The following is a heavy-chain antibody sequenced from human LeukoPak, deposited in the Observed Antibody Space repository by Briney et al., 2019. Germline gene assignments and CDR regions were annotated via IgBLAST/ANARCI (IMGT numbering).Heavy chain of an antibody. D-gene: IGHD3-9*01. Sequence: GGSLRLSCAASEFTVSSNYMSWVRQAPGKGLEWVSVIYSGGSTYYADSVKGRFTISRDNSKNTLYLQMNSLRAEDTAVYYCARLGFDWLYGFDPWGQGTLVTVSS. CDR1: EFTVSSNY. J-gene: IGHJ5*02. V-gene: IGHV3-53*01. CDR2: IYSGGST. CDR3: ARLGFDWLYGFDP.